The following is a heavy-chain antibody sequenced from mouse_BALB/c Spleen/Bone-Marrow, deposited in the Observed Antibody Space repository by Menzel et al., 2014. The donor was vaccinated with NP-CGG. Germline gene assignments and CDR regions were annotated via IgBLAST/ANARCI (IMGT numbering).Heavy chain of an antibody. D-gene: IGHD1-1*01. V-gene: IGHV5-12-2*01. CDR1: GFTFSSYT. CDR2: ISNGGGST. Sequence: EVMLVESGGGLVQPGGSLELSCAASGFTFSSYTMSWVRQTPEKRLEWVAYISNGGGSTHYPDTVKGRFTISRDNAKNTLYLQMSSLKSEDTAMYYCARHPIYYYGSSWGNYAMDYWCQGTSVTVSS. J-gene: IGHJ4*01. CDR3: ARHPIYYYGSSWGNYAMDY.